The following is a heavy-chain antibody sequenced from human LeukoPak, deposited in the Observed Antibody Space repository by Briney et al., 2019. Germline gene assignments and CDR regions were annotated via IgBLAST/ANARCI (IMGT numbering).Heavy chain of an antibody. D-gene: IGHD3-16*01. CDR1: GGSISSYY. Sequence: SETLSLTCTVSGGSISSYYWSWIRQPPGKGLEWIGYIYYSGSTNYNPSLKSRVTISVDTSKNQFSLKLSSVTAADTAVYYCARLSYDYVWGIPKYYFDYWGQGTLVTVSS. CDR2: IYYSGST. CDR3: ARLSYDYVWGIPKYYFDY. J-gene: IGHJ4*02. V-gene: IGHV4-59*01.